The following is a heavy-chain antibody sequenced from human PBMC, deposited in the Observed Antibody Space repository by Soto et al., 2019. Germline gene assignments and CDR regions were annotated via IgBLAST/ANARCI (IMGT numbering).Heavy chain of an antibody. V-gene: IGHV4-39*01. CDR3: ARRGSGHTFDY. J-gene: IGHJ4*02. CDR2: LYSGST. CDR1: GASISRGGFH. Sequence: QLQLQESGPGLVKPSETLSLTCAVSGASISRGGFHWGWIRQPPGQGLEWIGSLYSGSTYYNPSLKSRVTIYADTSKNEFSLRLTSVTAADTAVYYCARRGSGHTFDYWGQGTLVTVSS. D-gene: IGHD3-10*01.